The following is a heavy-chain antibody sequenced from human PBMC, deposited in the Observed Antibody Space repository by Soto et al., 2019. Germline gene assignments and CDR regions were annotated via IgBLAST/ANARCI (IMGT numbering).Heavy chain of an antibody. D-gene: IGHD3-16*01. J-gene: IGHJ2*01. CDR2: IIPIFGTA. Sequence: QVQLVHSGAEVKKPGSSVKVSCKASGGTFSSYSINWVRQAPGQGLEWMGGIIPIFGTANYALKFQGRVTLTADESTSTANMELSSLRNEDTAVYYCAIPFQSWPGGWYFDLWGRGTLVTVSS. V-gene: IGHV1-69*01. CDR3: AIPFQSWPGGWYFDL. CDR1: GGTFSSYS.